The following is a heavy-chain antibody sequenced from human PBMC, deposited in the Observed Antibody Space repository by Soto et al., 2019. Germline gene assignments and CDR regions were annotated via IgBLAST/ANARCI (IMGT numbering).Heavy chain of an antibody. D-gene: IGHD6-19*01. J-gene: IGHJ5*02. V-gene: IGHV1-69*02. Sequence: QVQLVQSGAEVKKPGSSVKVSCKASGGTFSSYTISWVRQAPGQGLEWMGRIIPILGIANYAQKFQGRVTITADKSTSTAYMELSSLRSEDTAVYYCARGAVAVGGANNWFDPWGQGTLVTVSS. CDR3: ARGAVAVGGANNWFDP. CDR1: GGTFSSYT. CDR2: IIPILGIA.